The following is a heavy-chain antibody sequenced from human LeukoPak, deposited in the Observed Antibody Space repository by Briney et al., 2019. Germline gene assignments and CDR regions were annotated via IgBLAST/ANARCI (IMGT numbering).Heavy chain of an antibody. D-gene: IGHD3-22*01. V-gene: IGHV4-59*01. CDR3: ARGGGYCDSSGFDY. Sequence: SETLSLTCTVSGGSISSYYWSWIRQPPTKGLEWIGYIYYSGSTNYNPSLKSRVTISVDTSKNQFSLKLTSVTAADTAVYYCARGGGYCDSSGFDYWGQGTLVTVSS. J-gene: IGHJ4*02. CDR1: GGSISSYY. CDR2: IYYSGST.